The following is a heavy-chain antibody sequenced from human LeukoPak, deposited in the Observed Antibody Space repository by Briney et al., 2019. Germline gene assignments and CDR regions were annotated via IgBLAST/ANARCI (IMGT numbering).Heavy chain of an antibody. CDR3: ARDRNDVLTGYTDY. Sequence: PGGSLRLSCAASGFTFSRYGMNWVRQAPGKRLEWVAAIWYDGSNKYYGDSVKGRFTISRDNSKSTLYLQMNSLRAEDTAVYYCARDRNDVLTGYTDYWGQGTLVTVSS. D-gene: IGHD3-9*01. V-gene: IGHV3-33*01. CDR2: IWYDGSNK. J-gene: IGHJ4*02. CDR1: GFTFSRYG.